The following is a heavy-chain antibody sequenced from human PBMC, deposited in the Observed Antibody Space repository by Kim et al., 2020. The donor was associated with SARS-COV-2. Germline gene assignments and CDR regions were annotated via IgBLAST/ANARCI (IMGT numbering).Heavy chain of an antibody. CDR3: ARSPRLFDILTGYYYYYGMDV. Sequence: GESLKISCKGSGYSFTSYWIGWVRQMPGKGLEWMGIIYPGDSDTRYSPSFQGQVTISADKSISTAYLQWSSLKASDTAMYYCARSPRLFDILTGYYYYYGMDVWGQGTTVTVFS. J-gene: IGHJ6*02. CDR1: GYSFTSYW. V-gene: IGHV5-51*01. CDR2: IYPGDSDT. D-gene: IGHD3-9*01.